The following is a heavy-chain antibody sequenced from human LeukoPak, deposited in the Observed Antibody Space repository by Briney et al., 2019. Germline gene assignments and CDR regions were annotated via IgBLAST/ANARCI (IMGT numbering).Heavy chain of an antibody. D-gene: IGHD3-10*01. J-gene: IGHJ4*02. Sequence: GESLKISCKGSGYSFTSYWISWVRQLPGKGLEWMGRIDPSDSYTNYSPSFQGHVTISADKSISTAYLQWSSLKASDTAMYYCARYYYGSGSEFRYYFDYWGQGTLVTVSS. CDR1: GYSFTSYW. CDR3: ARYYYGSGSEFRYYFDY. CDR2: IDPSDSYT. V-gene: IGHV5-10-1*01.